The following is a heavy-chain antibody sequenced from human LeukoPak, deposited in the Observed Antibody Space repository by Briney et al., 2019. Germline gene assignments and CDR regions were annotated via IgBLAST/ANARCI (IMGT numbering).Heavy chain of an antibody. J-gene: IGHJ4*02. Sequence: ASVKVSCKASGYTFTSYGISWVRQAPGQGLEWMGWISAYNGNTNYAQKLQGRVTMTTDTSTSTAYMELRSLRSDDTAVYYCATVYCSSTSCYIYFDYWGQGTLVTVSS. CDR3: ATVYCSSTSCYIYFDY. D-gene: IGHD2-2*02. V-gene: IGHV1-18*01. CDR1: GYTFTSYG. CDR2: ISAYNGNT.